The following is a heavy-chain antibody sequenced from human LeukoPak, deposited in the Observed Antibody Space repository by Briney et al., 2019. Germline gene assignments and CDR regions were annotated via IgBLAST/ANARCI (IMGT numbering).Heavy chain of an antibody. J-gene: IGHJ4*02. CDR1: GGSISSGGYY. CDR3: ARHSHTVTIDY. CDR2: IYYSGST. Sequence: SETLSLTCTVSGGSISSGGYYWSWIRQTPGKGLEWIGYIYYSGSTNYNPSLKSRVTISVDTSKNQFSLKLSSVTAADTAVYYCARHSHTVTIDYWGQGTLVTVSS. V-gene: IGHV4-61*08. D-gene: IGHD4-17*01.